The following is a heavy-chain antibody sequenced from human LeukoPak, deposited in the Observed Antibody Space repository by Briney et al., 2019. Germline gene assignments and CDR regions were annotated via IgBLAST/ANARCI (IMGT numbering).Heavy chain of an antibody. CDR3: AKDLARSGSYWYGLDY. CDR2: ISGSGGST. J-gene: IGHJ4*02. V-gene: IGHV3-23*01. CDR1: GFTFSSYA. D-gene: IGHD1-26*01. Sequence: PGGSLRLSCAASGFTFSSYAMSWVRQAPGKGLEWVSAISGSGGSTYYADSVKGRFTISRDNSKNTLYLQMNSLRAEDTAVYYCAKDLARSGSYWYGLDYWGQGTLVTVSS.